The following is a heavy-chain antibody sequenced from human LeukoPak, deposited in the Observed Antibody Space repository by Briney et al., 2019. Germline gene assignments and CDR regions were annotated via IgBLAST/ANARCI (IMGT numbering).Heavy chain of an antibody. CDR3: ARGGYDILTPGNY. V-gene: IGHV3-30-3*01. D-gene: IGHD3-9*01. Sequence: GGSLRLSCAASGFTFSSYAMHWVRQAPGKGLEWVAVISYDGSNKYYADSVKGRFTISRDNSKNTLYLQMNSLRAEDTAVYYCARGGYDILTPGNYWGQGTLVTVSS. J-gene: IGHJ4*02. CDR1: GFTFSSYA. CDR2: ISYDGSNK.